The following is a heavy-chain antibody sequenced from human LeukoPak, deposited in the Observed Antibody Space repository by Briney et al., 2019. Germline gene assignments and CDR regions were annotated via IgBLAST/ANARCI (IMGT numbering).Heavy chain of an antibody. CDR1: GFTFSSYG. CDR2: INLDGRET. Sequence: GGSLRLSCAASGFTFSSYGMRWVRQAPGKGLEWVANINLDGRETNYVDSVKGRFTISRDNAKNSLYLDMNSLRAEDAAVYYCASQHFNYYGSGSYYPNWGQGTLVTVSS. CDR3: ASQHFNYYGSGSYYPN. D-gene: IGHD3-10*01. V-gene: IGHV3-7*01. J-gene: IGHJ4*02.